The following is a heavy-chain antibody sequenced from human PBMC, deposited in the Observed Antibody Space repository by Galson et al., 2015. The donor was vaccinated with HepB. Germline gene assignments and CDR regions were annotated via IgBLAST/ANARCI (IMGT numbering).Heavy chain of an antibody. J-gene: IGHJ4*02. V-gene: IGHV6-1*01. Sequence: CAISGDSVSSNNAAWNWLRQSPSRGLEWLGRTYYRSKWYNDYAVSVKGRITVNPDTSKNQFSLQLNSVTPDDTAVYFCARARSSGYYVDFWGQGTRVTVSS. CDR3: ARARSSGYYVDF. D-gene: IGHD3-22*01. CDR2: TYYRSKWYN. CDR1: GDSVSSNNAA.